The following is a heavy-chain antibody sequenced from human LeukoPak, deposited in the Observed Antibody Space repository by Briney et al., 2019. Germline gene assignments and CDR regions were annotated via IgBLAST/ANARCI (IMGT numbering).Heavy chain of an antibody. CDR1: GGPISSYY. V-gene: IGHV4-59*08. D-gene: IGHD6-13*01. CDR2: IYYSGST. Sequence: SEPLSLTCTVSGGPISSYYWSLVRQPPGKGLEWIGYIYYSGSTNYNPSLKSRVTISVDTSKNQFSLKLSSLTAADTAVYYCARYSSSWYDYGAQGALVTVSS. J-gene: IGHJ4*02. CDR3: ARYSSSWYDY.